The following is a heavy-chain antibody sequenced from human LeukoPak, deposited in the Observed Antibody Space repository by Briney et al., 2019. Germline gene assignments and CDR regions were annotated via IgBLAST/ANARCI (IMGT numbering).Heavy chain of an antibody. J-gene: IGHJ4*02. V-gene: IGHV3-53*05. Sequence: GGSLRLSCAASGFTVSSNYMSWVRQAPGKGLEWVAGIYSGGSTYYADSVKGRFTISRDNSKNTQYLQMGSLRAEDMAVYYCARDLGGGSGWCFDYWGQGTLVTVSS. CDR3: ARDLGGGSGWCFDY. D-gene: IGHD6-19*01. CDR2: IYSGGST. CDR1: GFTVSSNY.